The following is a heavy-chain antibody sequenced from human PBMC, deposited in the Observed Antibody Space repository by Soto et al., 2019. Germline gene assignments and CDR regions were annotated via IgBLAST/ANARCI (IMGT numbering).Heavy chain of an antibody. J-gene: IGHJ4*02. CDR3: ARVKQGRGGYDSPFDY. Sequence: QVQLVESGGGVVQPGGSLRLSCAPSGFIFSSYGMHWVRQAPGKGLEWVAVIRYDGSNKYYADSVKGRFTISRDNSKNTLCLEMNSLRVEDTAVYYCARVKQGRGGYDSPFDYWGQGTLVTVSS. V-gene: IGHV3-33*01. CDR1: GFIFSSYG. CDR2: IRYDGSNK. D-gene: IGHD5-12*01.